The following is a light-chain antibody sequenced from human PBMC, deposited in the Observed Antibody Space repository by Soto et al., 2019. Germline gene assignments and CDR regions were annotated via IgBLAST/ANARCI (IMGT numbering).Light chain of an antibody. CDR2: EVS. CDR3: SSYGGSGTWV. CDR1: SSDVGSYNL. J-gene: IGLJ2*01. V-gene: IGLV2-23*02. Sequence: QSALTQPASVSGSPGQSITISCTVTSSDVGSYNLVSWYQHHPGKVPKLMISEVSKRPSGLSNRFAGSKSGNTASLTISGLHAEDEADYYCSSYGGSGTWVFGGGTKLTVL.